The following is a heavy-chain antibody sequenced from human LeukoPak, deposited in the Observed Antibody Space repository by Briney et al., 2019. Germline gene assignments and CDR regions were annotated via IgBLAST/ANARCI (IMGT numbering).Heavy chain of an antibody. D-gene: IGHD2-15*01. V-gene: IGHV3-23*01. CDR3: AKGLVVDQYYFDY. Sequence: GGSLRLSCAASGFTFSSYAMSWVRQAPGKGLEWVSAISGSGGSTYYADSVKGRFTISRDNSKNTLYLQMSSLRAEDTAVYYCAKGLVVDQYYFDYWGQGTLVTVSS. CDR2: ISGSGGST. CDR1: GFTFSSYA. J-gene: IGHJ4*02.